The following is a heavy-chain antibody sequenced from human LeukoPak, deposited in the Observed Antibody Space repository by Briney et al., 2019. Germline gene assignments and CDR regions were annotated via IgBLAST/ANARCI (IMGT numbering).Heavy chain of an antibody. J-gene: IGHJ4*02. D-gene: IGHD3-22*01. V-gene: IGHV4-34*01. Sequence: SETLSLTCAVYGGSFSGYHWSWIRQPPGKGLKWIGEINHSGSTNYNPSLKSRVTISVDTSKNQFSLKLSSVTAADTAVYYCARGADYYDSSGYYSADWGQGTLVTVSS. CDR1: GGSFSGYH. CDR3: ARGADYYDSSGYYSAD. CDR2: INHSGST.